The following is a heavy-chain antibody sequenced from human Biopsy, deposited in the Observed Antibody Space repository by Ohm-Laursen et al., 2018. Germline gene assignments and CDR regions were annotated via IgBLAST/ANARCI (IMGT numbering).Heavy chain of an antibody. Sequence: PSQTLSLTCPVYGESFNGYYWSWIRRTPGKGLEWIGEINHSGRTNYNPSLKSRVTISVDTSKNQFSLKVRSVTAADTAVYYCVRGVDYYDPYHYYALDVWGQGTTVTVSS. D-gene: IGHD3-22*01. CDR1: GESFNGYY. J-gene: IGHJ6*02. CDR3: VRGVDYYDPYHYYALDV. V-gene: IGHV4-34*01. CDR2: INHSGRT.